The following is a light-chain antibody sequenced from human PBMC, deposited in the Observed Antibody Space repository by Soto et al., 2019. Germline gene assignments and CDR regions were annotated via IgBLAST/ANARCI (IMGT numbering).Light chain of an antibody. Sequence: DIQMTQSPSSLSASVGDRVTITCRASQSISSYLNWYQQKPGKAPKLLIYAASSLQSGVPSRFSGSGSGTDFTLTISSLQPEDFATYYCQPSKTFGQGTKLEIK. CDR1: QSISSY. CDR3: QPSKT. CDR2: AAS. J-gene: IGKJ2*01. V-gene: IGKV1-39*01.